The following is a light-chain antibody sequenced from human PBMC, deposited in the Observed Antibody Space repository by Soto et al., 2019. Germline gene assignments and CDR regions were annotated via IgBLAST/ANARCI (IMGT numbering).Light chain of an antibody. V-gene: IGLV2-14*01. CDR3: CSYTSSNTFV. CDR1: SSDVGHYNY. Sequence: QSALTQPASVSGSPGQSITISCTGTSSDVGHYNYVSWYQHHPGKTPKLMIYEVSNRPSGVSNRFSGSKSGNMASLTISGLQAEDEAAYYCCSYTSSNTFVFGSGTKVTVL. J-gene: IGLJ1*01. CDR2: EVS.